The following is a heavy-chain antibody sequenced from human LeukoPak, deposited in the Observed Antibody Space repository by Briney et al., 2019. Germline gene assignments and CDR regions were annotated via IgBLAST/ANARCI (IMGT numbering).Heavy chain of an antibody. D-gene: IGHD3-22*01. J-gene: IGHJ4*02. CDR3: AKGLHYYDSSGYDY. CDR1: GFTFSSYE. V-gene: IGHV3-48*03. Sequence: PGGSLRLSCAASGFTFSSYEMNWVRQAPGKGLEWVSYISSSGSTIYYADSVKGRFTISRDNAKNSLYLQMNSLRAEDTAVYYCAKGLHYYDSSGYDYWGQGTLVTVSS. CDR2: ISSSGSTI.